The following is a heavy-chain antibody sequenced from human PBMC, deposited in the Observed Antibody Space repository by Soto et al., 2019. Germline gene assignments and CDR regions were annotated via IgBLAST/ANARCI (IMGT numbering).Heavy chain of an antibody. CDR1: GYSFTSYW. Sequence: PGESLKISCKGSGYSFTSYWIGWVRQMPGKGLEWMWIIYPGDSDTTYSPSFQGQVTISAANSISTAYLQSSSLKPSYTAMYYSAQPGVGYDSGRLQYNWFDPWGQGTLVTVPS. D-gene: IGHD3-22*01. CDR2: IYPGDSDT. CDR3: AQPGVGYDSGRLQYNWFDP. V-gene: IGHV5-51*01. J-gene: IGHJ5*02.